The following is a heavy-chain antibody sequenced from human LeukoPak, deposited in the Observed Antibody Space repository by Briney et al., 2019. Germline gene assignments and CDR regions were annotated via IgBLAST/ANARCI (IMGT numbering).Heavy chain of an antibody. Sequence: ASVKVSCKASGYTLTSYAITWVRQAPGQGLDWMGWISLYNPKTNYAQKFQGRVTMTTDTSTSTAYMELMSLRSDDTAVYYCARLGVAGDPSSAEYFQHWGQGTLVIVSS. CDR1: GYTLTSYA. CDR3: ARLGVAGDPSSAEYFQH. D-gene: IGHD6-19*01. J-gene: IGHJ1*01. CDR2: ISLYNPKT. V-gene: IGHV1-18*01.